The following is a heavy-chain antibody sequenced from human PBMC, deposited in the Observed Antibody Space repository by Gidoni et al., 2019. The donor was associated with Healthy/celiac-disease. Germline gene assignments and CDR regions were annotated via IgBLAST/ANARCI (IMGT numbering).Heavy chain of an antibody. CDR2: IYYSGST. Sequence: QLQLQESCPGLVKPSETLSLTCTFSGGSISSSSYYWGWIRQPPGKGLEWIGSIYYSGSTYYNPSLKSRVTISVDTSKNQFSLKLSSVTAADTAVYYCARSRVVGATIGDYWGQGTLVTVSS. CDR3: ARSRVVGATIGDY. J-gene: IGHJ4*02. V-gene: IGHV4-39*07. D-gene: IGHD1-26*01. CDR1: GGSISSSSYY.